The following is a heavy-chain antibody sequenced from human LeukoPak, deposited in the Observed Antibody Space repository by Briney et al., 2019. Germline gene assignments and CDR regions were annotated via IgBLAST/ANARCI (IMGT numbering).Heavy chain of an antibody. J-gene: IGHJ4*02. CDR1: GYSFTSYW. V-gene: IGHV5-51*01. D-gene: IGHD6-19*01. CDR3: ARLPVAGTSGEVLFDY. Sequence: GESLKISCKGSGYSFTSYWIGWVRQMPGKGLEWMGIIYPGDSDTRYSPSYQGQVTISADKSISTAYLQWSSLKASDTAMYYCARLPVAGTSGEVLFDYWGQGTLVTVSS. CDR2: IYPGDSDT.